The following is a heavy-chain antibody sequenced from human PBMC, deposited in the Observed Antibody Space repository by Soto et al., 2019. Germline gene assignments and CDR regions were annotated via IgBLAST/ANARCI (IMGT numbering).Heavy chain of an antibody. CDR2: ISAYNGNT. CDR3: ARGRYDILTGYPRAFDI. J-gene: IGHJ3*02. D-gene: IGHD3-9*01. V-gene: IGHV1-18*04. Sequence: ASVEVSCEASGYTFTSYGISWVRQAPGQGLEWMGWISAYNGNTNYAQKLQGRVTMTTDTSTSTAYMELRSLRSDDTAVYYCARGRYDILTGYPRAFDIWGQGTIVTV. CDR1: GYTFTSYG.